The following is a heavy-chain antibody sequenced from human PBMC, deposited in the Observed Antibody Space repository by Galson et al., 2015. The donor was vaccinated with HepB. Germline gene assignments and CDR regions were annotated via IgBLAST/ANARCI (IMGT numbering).Heavy chain of an antibody. V-gene: IGHV1-69*04. Sequence: SVKVSCKASGGTFSSYAISWVRQAPGQGLEWMGRIIPILGIANYAQKFQGRVTITADKSTSTAYMELSSLRSEDTAVYYCARDPDPSEWELLGWRQLTPWGQGTLVTVSS. CDR3: ARDPDPSEWELLGWRQLTP. J-gene: IGHJ5*02. CDR2: IIPILGIA. CDR1: GGTFSSYA. D-gene: IGHD1-26*01.